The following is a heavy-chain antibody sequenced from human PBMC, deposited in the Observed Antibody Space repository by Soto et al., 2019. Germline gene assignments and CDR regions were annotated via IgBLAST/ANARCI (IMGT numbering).Heavy chain of an antibody. CDR2: INSYSGST. D-gene: IGHD6-19*01. Sequence: ASVKVSCKASGYNFTNYDVNWVRQAPGQGLEWMGWINSYSGSTDYAQKFQGRVSLTTDTSTTTAYMELRSLRSDDTAVYYCARKPLAVGGLSYYGMDVWGQGTTVTVSS. CDR3: ARKPLAVGGLSYYGMDV. CDR1: GYNFTNYD. V-gene: IGHV1-18*04. J-gene: IGHJ6*02.